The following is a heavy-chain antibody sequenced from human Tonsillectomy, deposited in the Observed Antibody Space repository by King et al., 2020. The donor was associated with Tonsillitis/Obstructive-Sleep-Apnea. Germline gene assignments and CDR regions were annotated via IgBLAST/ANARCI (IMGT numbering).Heavy chain of an antibody. CDR2: ITDNGGRA. Sequence: VQLVESGGGLVQPGGSLRLSCAASGFTFSNYAMSWVRQAPGKGLEWVSTITDNGGRAYYADSMKGRFTISRDNSKNTLYLQMNSLRAEDTAVYYCAKHYSSGWHDFDYWGQGTLVTVSS. J-gene: IGHJ4*02. D-gene: IGHD6-19*01. V-gene: IGHV3-23*04. CDR3: AKHYSSGWHDFDY. CDR1: GFTFSNYA.